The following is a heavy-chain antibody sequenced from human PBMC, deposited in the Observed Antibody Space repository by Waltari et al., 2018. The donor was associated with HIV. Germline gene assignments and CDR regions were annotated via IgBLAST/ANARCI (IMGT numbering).Heavy chain of an antibody. J-gene: IGHJ3*02. CDR2: FDPEDGET. CDR3: ATDFTAMGTHSDAFDI. V-gene: IGHV1-24*01. D-gene: IGHD5-18*01. CDR1: GYTLTELS. Sequence: QVQLVQSGAEVKKPGASVKVSCKVSGYTLTELSMHWVRQAPGKGLEWMGGFDPEDGETIYAQKFQGRVTMTEDTSTDTAYMELSSLRSEDTAVYYCATDFTAMGTHSDAFDIWGQGTMVTVSS.